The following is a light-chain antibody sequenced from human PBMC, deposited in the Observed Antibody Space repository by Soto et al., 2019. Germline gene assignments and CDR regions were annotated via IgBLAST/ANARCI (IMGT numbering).Light chain of an antibody. Sequence: QSALTQPASVSGSPGQSITISCTGTSRDVGAYNFVSWYQQHPGKAPKLIIYDVSNRPSGVSDRFSGSKSGNTASLTISGLQTEDEADYYCSSCTSGSTVLFGGGTKVTVL. CDR3: SSCTSGSTVL. CDR1: SRDVGAYNF. J-gene: IGLJ2*01. V-gene: IGLV2-14*03. CDR2: DVS.